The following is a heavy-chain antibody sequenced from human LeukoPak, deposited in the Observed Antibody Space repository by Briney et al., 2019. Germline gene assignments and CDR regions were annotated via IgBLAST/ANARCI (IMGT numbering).Heavy chain of an antibody. Sequence: PPGRSLRLSCAASGFTFSSDAMHWVRQAPGKGLEWVAFISYDANVKRYADSVKGRLTISRDNSKNTVYLQMSSLRPEDTAVYHCAKDRSTTWACDYWGQGTLVTVSS. J-gene: IGHJ4*02. V-gene: IGHV3-30*18. D-gene: IGHD6-13*01. CDR3: AKDRSTTWACDY. CDR2: ISYDANVK. CDR1: GFTFSSDA.